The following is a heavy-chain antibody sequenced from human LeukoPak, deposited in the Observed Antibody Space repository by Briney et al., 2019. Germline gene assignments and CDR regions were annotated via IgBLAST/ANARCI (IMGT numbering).Heavy chain of an antibody. D-gene: IGHD2-2*01. J-gene: IGHJ4*02. CDR2: ISSISTYK. CDR1: GFTFSSYG. Sequence: GGSLRLSCAASGFTFSSYGMSWVRQAPGKGLEWISSISSISTYKFYADSVKGRFTISRDDSENSLYLQMNSLRAEDTAVYYCAKGVVVAPDVTPFDYWGQGTLVTVSS. V-gene: IGHV3-21*04. CDR3: AKGVVVAPDVTPFDY.